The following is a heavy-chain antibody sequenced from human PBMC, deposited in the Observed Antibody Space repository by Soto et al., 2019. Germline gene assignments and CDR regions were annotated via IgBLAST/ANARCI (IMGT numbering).Heavy chain of an antibody. CDR1: GFTFSSYS. J-gene: IGHJ4*02. CDR3: ARDKGRSPLDY. Sequence: EVQLVESGGGLVQPGGSLRLSCAASGFTFSSYSMNWVRQAPGKGLEWVSYISSSSSTIYYADSVKGRFTISRDNAKNSLYLQMNSLRAEDTAVYYCARDKGRSPLDYWGQGTLVTASS. V-gene: IGHV3-48*01. CDR2: ISSSSSTI. D-gene: IGHD2-15*01.